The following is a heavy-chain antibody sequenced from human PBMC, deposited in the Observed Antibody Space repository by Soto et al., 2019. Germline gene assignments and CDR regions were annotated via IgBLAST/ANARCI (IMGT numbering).Heavy chain of an antibody. CDR2: VYYSGDT. V-gene: IGHV4-59*12. Sequence: SETLSLTCTISDGSISSYYWSWIRQPPGKALEWIGYVYYSGDTNYSPSLKSRVTISVDTSKNQFSLKLTSVTAADTAVYYCARDKINGRFEYWGQGTRVTVSS. D-gene: IGHD2-8*01. CDR1: DGSISSYY. J-gene: IGHJ4*02. CDR3: ARDKINGRFEY.